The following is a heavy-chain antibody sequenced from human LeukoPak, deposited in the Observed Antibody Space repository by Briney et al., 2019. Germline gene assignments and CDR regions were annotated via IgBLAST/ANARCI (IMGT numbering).Heavy chain of an antibody. J-gene: IGHJ6*03. V-gene: IGHV4-34*01. CDR3: AHGSPDYYYYMDV. D-gene: IGHD3-10*01. CDR1: GGSFSGYY. CDR2: INHSGST. Sequence: SETLSLTCAVYGGSFSGYYWSWIRQPPGKGLEWIGEINHSGSTNYNPSLKSRVTISVDTSKNQFSLKLSSVTAADTAVYYCAHGSPDYYYYMDVWGKGTTVTVSS.